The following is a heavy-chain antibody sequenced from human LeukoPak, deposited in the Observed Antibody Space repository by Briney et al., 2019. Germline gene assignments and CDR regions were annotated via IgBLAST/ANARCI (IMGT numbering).Heavy chain of an antibody. CDR3: ARDSTATSSPIDY. CDR2: ISSSSSYI. Sequence: PGGSLRLSCAASGFTFSSYSMNWVRQAPGKGLEWVSSISSSSSYIYYADSVKGRFTISRDNAKNSLYLQMNSLRDEDTAVYYCARDSTATSSPIDYWGQGTLVTVSS. V-gene: IGHV3-21*01. J-gene: IGHJ4*02. CDR1: GFTFSSYS.